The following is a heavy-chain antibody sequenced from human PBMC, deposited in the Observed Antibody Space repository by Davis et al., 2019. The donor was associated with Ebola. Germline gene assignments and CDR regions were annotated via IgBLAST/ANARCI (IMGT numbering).Heavy chain of an antibody. CDR2: ISKDGRDT. CDR1: GFTFNQYA. J-gene: IGHJ2*01. D-gene: IGHD2-21*02. Sequence: GESLKISCAASGFTFNQYAMTWVRQAPGKGLEWVSTISKDGRDTYYADSVKGRFTISRDNSKNTLHLQMNSLRAEDTAVYYCVRDPALVVTGGGWFFGLWGRGTLVTDSS. CDR3: VRDPALVVTGGGWFFGL. V-gene: IGHV3-23*01.